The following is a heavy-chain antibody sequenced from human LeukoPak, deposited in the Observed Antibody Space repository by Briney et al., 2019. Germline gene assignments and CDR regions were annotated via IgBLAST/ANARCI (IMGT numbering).Heavy chain of an antibody. V-gene: IGHV4-59*01. CDR2: IYYAGTT. CDR3: AKVTEGYIGTWYFDL. D-gene: IGHD5-24*01. J-gene: IGHJ2*01. Sequence: SETLSLTCTVSGASISSYYWSWIRQPPGKGLEWVGYIYYAGTTNYNPSLKSRVTISVDTSKNQFSLKLSSVTAADTAVYYCAKVTEGYIGTWYFDLWGRGTLVTVSS. CDR1: GASISSYY.